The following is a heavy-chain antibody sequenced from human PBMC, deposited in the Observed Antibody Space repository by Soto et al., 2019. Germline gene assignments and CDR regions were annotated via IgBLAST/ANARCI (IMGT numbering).Heavy chain of an antibody. D-gene: IGHD2-2*01. Sequence: EVQLVESGGVLVQPGGSLRLSCAASGFTFSSYWMHWVRQAPGKGPVWVSRINDDGSDTVYADSVKGRFTISRDNAKNTLYLQMNSLRAEDTAVYYCTRSTMGFSYADSWGQGTLVTVSS. V-gene: IGHV3-74*01. CDR1: GFTFSSYW. J-gene: IGHJ4*02. CDR3: TRSTMGFSYADS. CDR2: INDDGSDT.